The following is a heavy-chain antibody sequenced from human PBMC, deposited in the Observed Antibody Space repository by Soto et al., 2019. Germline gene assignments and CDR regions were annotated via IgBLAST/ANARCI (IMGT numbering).Heavy chain of an antibody. Sequence: GGSLRLSCAASGFIFNSYAMSWVRQAPGKGLEWVSAFSGTTSSTYYADSVKGRFTISRDNSKNTLYLQMNSLKAEDTAVYYCAKGQKWELPFDYWGQGALVTVSS. CDR3: AKGQKWELPFDY. D-gene: IGHD1-26*01. J-gene: IGHJ4*02. CDR1: GFIFNSYA. V-gene: IGHV3-23*01. CDR2: FSGTTSST.